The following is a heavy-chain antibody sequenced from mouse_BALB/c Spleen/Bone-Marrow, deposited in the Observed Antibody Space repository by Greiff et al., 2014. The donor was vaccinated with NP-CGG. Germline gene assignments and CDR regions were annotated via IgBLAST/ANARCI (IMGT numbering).Heavy chain of an antibody. Sequence: QVQLQQPGAELVRPGSSVKISCKASGYAFSSYWMNWVKQRPGQGLEWIGQIYPGDGDTNYNGKFKGKATLTADKSSSTAYMQLSSLTSEDSAVYCCARRVYGNYRYFDVWGAGTTVTVSS. CDR1: GYAFSSYW. D-gene: IGHD2-1*01. V-gene: IGHV1-80*01. CDR2: IYPGDGDT. CDR3: ARRVYGNYRYFDV. J-gene: IGHJ1*01.